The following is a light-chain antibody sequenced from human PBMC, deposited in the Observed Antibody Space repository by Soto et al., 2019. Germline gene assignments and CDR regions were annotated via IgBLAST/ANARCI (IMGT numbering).Light chain of an antibody. V-gene: IGLV1-44*01. J-gene: IGLJ3*02. CDR1: TSNIGSNI. CDR2: NNN. Sequence: QAVVTQPPSASGTPGQRISISCSGRTSNIGSNIVAWYQHLPGTAPKLLIYNNNQRPSGVPDRFFGSKSGSSASLAISGLQPDDESHYDCAAWDDTLNGLVFCGGTKLTVL. CDR3: AAWDDTLNGLV.